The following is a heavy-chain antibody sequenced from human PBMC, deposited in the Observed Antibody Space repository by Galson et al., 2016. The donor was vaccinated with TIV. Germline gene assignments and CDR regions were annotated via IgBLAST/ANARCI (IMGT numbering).Heavy chain of an antibody. D-gene: IGHD2-21*02. V-gene: IGHV1-46*03. Sequence: SVKVSCKASGNIFTRDYVHWVRQAPGQGLEWMGVIDPTYGRTTFAQKFQALVTMTRNPSTRTVYMEVSGLKSDDTAVYYCIRDMGRLRDLWVQGNLVTVSS. CDR1: GNIFTRDY. J-gene: IGHJ1*01. CDR2: IDPTYGRT. CDR3: IRDMGRLRDL.